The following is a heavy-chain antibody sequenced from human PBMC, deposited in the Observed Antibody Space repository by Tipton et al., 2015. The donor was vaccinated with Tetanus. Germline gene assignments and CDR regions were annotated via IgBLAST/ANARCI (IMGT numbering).Heavy chain of an antibody. CDR2: IKEDGSEK. CDR3: ARGMAEASNCGGDCYSDY. V-gene: IGHV3-7*04. Sequence: SLRLSCAASGFSFSSYWMTWVRQAPGKGLGWVANIKEDGSEKNYVDAVKGRFTISRDNAKTSLYLQMISLRAEDTAVYSCARGMAEASNCGGDCYSDYWGQGTLVTVSS. J-gene: IGHJ4*02. D-gene: IGHD2-21*02. CDR1: GFSFSSYW.